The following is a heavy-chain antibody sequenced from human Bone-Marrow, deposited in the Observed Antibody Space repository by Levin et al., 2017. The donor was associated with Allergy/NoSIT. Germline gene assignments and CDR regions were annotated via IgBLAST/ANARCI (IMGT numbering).Heavy chain of an antibody. CDR3: ARGLPGYCSGGSCSLFDY. Sequence: SETLSLTCAVYGGSFSGYYWSWIRQPPGKGLEWIGEINHSGSTNYNPSLKSRVTISVDTSKNQFSLKLSSVTAADTAVYYCARGLPGYCSGGSCSLFDYWGQGTLVTVSS. V-gene: IGHV4-34*01. D-gene: IGHD2-15*01. CDR1: GGSFSGYY. J-gene: IGHJ4*02. CDR2: INHSGST.